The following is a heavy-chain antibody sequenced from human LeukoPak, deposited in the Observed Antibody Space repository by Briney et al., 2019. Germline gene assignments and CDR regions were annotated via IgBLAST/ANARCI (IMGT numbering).Heavy chain of an antibody. CDR1: GFTFSSFW. V-gene: IGHV3-7*01. CDR3: ARVLSGSNFDN. Sequence: GGSLRLSCEVSGFTFSSFWMNWVRQAPGKGLEWVANINQDGSEKYYVDSVKGRFTISRDNAKNSLYLQMNSLRAEDTAVYYCARVLSGSNFDNWGQGTLVTVSS. CDR2: INQDGSEK. D-gene: IGHD3-22*01. J-gene: IGHJ4*02.